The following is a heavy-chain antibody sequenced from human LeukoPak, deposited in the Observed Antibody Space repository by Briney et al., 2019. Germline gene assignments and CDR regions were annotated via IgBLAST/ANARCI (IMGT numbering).Heavy chain of an antibody. D-gene: IGHD5-24*01. CDR3: ASLEKDV. Sequence: GGSLRLSCTTSGFTFGDYGMSWVRQAPGKGLEWVGFIRSKAYGGTTENAASVKGRFTISRDDSKSIAYLQMNSLKTEDTAVYYCASLEKDVWGKGTTVTVSS. J-gene: IGHJ6*04. CDR2: IRSKAYGGTT. CDR1: GFTFGDYG. V-gene: IGHV3-49*04.